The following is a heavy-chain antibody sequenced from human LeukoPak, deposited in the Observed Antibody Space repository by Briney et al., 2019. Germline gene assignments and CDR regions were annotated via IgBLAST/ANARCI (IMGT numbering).Heavy chain of an antibody. Sequence: GGSLRLSCAASGFTVSSNYMSWVRQAPGKGLEWVSVIYSGGSTYYADSVKGRFTISRDNSKNMLYLQMNSLRAEDTAVYYCARDCSGGSCYDSKYFDLWGRGTLVTVSS. CDR2: IYSGGST. CDR1: GFTVSSNY. J-gene: IGHJ2*01. CDR3: ARDCSGGSCYDSKYFDL. D-gene: IGHD2-15*01. V-gene: IGHV3-53*05.